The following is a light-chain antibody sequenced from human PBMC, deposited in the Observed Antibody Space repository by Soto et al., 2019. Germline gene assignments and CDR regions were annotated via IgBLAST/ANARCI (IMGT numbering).Light chain of an antibody. J-gene: IGLJ3*02. CDR2: KDT. V-gene: IGLV3-25*03. CDR3: QSADSSGTWV. Sequence: SYELTQPPSVSVSPGQTARITCSGDALLKQYAYWYQQKPGQAPVPVIYKDTERPSGIPERFSGSSSGTTVTLTISGVQAEDEADYYCQSADSSGTWVFGGGTKLTVL. CDR1: ALLKQY.